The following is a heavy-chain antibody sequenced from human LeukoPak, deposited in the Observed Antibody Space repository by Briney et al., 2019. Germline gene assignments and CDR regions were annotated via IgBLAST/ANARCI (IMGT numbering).Heavy chain of an antibody. Sequence: PSETLSLTCAVYGGSFSGYYWSWIRQPPGKGLEWIGEINHSGSTNYNPSLKSRVTISVDTSKNQFSLKLSSVTAADTAVYYCARGSAWYYYDSSGYLPSYYFDYWGQGTLVTVSS. CDR2: INHSGST. J-gene: IGHJ4*02. D-gene: IGHD3-22*01. CDR1: GGSFSGYY. V-gene: IGHV4-34*01. CDR3: ARGSAWYYYDSSGYLPSYYFDY.